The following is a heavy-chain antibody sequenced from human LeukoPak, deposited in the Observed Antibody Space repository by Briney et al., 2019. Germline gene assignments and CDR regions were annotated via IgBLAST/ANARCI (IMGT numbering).Heavy chain of an antibody. D-gene: IGHD3-22*01. CDR1: GFTFTSSA. CDR3: ARTKEGEDSSGYYYYYMDV. J-gene: IGHJ6*03. V-gene: IGHV1-58*02. Sequence: GASVKVSCKASGFTFTSSAMQWVRQARGQRLEWIGWIVVGSGNTNYAQKFQERVTITRDMSTSTVYMELSSLRSEDTAVYYCARTKEGEDSSGYYYYYMDVWGKGTTVTISS. CDR2: IVVGSGNT.